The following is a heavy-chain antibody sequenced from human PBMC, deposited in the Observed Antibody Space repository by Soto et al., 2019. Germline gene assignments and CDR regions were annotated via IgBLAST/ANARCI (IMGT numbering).Heavy chain of an antibody. V-gene: IGHV3-66*01. CDR3: ARDKYFDFWSGYYTAYQYYGMDV. CDR2: IYSGGST. J-gene: IGHJ6*02. CDR1: GFTVSSNY. Sequence: GGSLRLSCAASGFTVSSNYMSWGRQAPGKGLEWVSVIYSGGSTYYADSVKGRFTISRDNSKNTLYLQMNSLRAEDTAVYYCARDKYFDFWSGYYTAYQYYGMDVWGQGTTVTVSS. D-gene: IGHD3-3*01.